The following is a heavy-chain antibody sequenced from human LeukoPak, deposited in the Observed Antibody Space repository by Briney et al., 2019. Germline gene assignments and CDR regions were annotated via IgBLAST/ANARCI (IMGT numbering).Heavy chain of an antibody. V-gene: IGHV3-23*01. D-gene: IGHD2-2*01. CDR1: GFTFSSYA. J-gene: IGHJ4*02. CDR3: AKGGRCSTSCYYYFDY. CDR2: ISGSGGST. Sequence: PGGSLRLSCAASGFTFSSYAMSWVRQAPGKGLEWVSAISGSGGSTYYADSVKGRFTISRDNSKNTLYLQMNSLRAEDTAVYYCAKGGRCSTSCYYYFDYWGQGTLVTVSS.